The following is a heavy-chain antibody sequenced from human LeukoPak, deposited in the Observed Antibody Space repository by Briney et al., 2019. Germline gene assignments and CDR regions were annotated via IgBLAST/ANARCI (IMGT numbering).Heavy chain of an antibody. V-gene: IGHV3-30*02. D-gene: IGHD3-22*01. J-gene: IGHJ4*02. CDR3: AKDLDDDSGGY. Sequence: GGSLRLSCAASGFTFSSYGMHWVRQAPGKGLEWVAFIRYDENNKYYADSVKGRFTISRDNSKNTLYLQMNSLRAEDTAVYYCAKDLDDDSGGYWGQGTLVTVSS. CDR2: IRYDENNK. CDR1: GFTFSSYG.